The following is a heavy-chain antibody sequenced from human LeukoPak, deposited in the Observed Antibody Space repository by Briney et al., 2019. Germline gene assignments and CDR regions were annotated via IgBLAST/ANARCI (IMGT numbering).Heavy chain of an antibody. CDR1: GYTFTSYY. J-gene: IGHJ5*02. V-gene: IGHV1-46*01. CDR2: INPSVGST. D-gene: IGHD3-10*01. CDR3: ARDHYYGSGRGSWFDP. Sequence: GASVKVSCKASGYTFTSYYIHWVRQAPGQGLEWMGIINPSVGSTSYAPKFQGRVTMTRDTSTSKVYMELSSLRCEDTAVYYCARDHYYGSGRGSWFDPWGLGTLVTVSS.